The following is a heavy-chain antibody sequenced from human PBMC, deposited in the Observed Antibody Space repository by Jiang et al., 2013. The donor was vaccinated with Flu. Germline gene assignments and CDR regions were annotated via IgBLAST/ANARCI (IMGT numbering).Heavy chain of an antibody. D-gene: IGHD2-15*01. CDR3: VRGAGAADY. CDR2: AYYRSKWYI. CDR1: GDSVSSNSAA. V-gene: IGHV6-1*01. J-gene: IGHJ4*02. Sequence: QTLSLTCAISGDSVSSNSAAWNWIRQSPSRGLEWLGRAYYRSKWYIDYAMAVKSRMIITPDTSKNQLSLQLNSVTPQDTAVYYCVRGAGAADYWGQGTLVTVSS.